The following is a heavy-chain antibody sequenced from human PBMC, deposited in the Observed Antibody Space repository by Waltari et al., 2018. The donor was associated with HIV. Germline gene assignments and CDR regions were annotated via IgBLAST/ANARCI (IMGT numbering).Heavy chain of an antibody. Sequence: QITLKESGPTLVKPTQTLTLTCTFSGFALSPSGVGVGWIRQPPGKALEWLALMYWNDDKRYSPSLKSRLTITKDTSKNQVVLTMTNMDPVDTATYYCARFGEPNWFDPWGQGTLVTVSS. CDR2: MYWNDDK. J-gene: IGHJ5*02. CDR1: GFALSPSGVG. D-gene: IGHD3-10*01. V-gene: IGHV2-5*01. CDR3: ARFGEPNWFDP.